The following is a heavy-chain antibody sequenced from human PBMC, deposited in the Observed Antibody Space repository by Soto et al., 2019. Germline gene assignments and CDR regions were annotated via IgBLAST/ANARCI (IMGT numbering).Heavy chain of an antibody. J-gene: IGHJ6*02. CDR2: IIPIFGTA. CDR1: GGTFSSYA. CDR3: ARDGDGTTFYGMDV. V-gene: IGHV1-69*13. Sequence: VASVKVSCKASGGTFSSYAISWVRQAPGQGLEWMGGIIPIFGTANYAQKFQGRVTITADESTSTAYMELSSLRSEDTAVYYCARDGDGTTFYGMDVWGQGTTVTVSS. D-gene: IGHD1-1*01.